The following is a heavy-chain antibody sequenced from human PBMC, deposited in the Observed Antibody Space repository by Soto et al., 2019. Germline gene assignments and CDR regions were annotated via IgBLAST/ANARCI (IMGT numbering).Heavy chain of an antibody. D-gene: IGHD6-6*01. Sequence: QVQLVQSGAEVKKPGSSVKVSCKASGGTFSSYAISWVRQAPGQGLEWMGGIIPIFGTANYAQKFQGRVTITADDSTSTAYMELSSLSSEGTAVYYCARNLGYGSSSGYYGMDVWGQGTTVIVSS. J-gene: IGHJ6*02. CDR2: IIPIFGTA. CDR3: ARNLGYGSSSGYYGMDV. CDR1: GGTFSSYA. V-gene: IGHV1-69*01.